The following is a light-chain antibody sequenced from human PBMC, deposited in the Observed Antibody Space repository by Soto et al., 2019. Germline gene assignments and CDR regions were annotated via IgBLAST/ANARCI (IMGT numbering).Light chain of an antibody. CDR3: SSYTGSNTPVV. J-gene: IGLJ2*01. Sequence: QSVLTQPASVSGSPGQSITISCTGTSSDVGGYNYVSWYQQHPDKAPNLIIFDVSNRPSGVSNRFSGSKSGNSASLTISGLQAEDEADYYCSSYTGSNTPVVFGGGTK. V-gene: IGLV2-14*01. CDR2: DVS. CDR1: SSDVGGYNY.